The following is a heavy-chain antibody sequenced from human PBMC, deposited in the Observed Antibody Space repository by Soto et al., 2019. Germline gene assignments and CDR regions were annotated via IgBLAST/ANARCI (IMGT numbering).Heavy chain of an antibody. D-gene: IGHD3-3*01. CDR1: GFTFSSYA. J-gene: IGHJ5*02. CDR3: AKELYDFWSGYYRVNWFDP. CDR2: ISGSGGST. Sequence: PGGSLRLSCAASGFTFSSYAMSWVRQAPGKGLEWVSAISGSGGSTYYADSVKGRFTISRDNSKNTLYLQMNSLRAEDTAVYYCAKELYDFWSGYYRVNWFDPWGQGTLVTVSS. V-gene: IGHV3-23*01.